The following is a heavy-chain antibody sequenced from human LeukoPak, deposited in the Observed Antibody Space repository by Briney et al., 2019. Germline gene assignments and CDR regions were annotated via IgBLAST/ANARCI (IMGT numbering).Heavy chain of an antibody. CDR3: ARDSSGWYWTWFDP. J-gene: IGHJ5*02. V-gene: IGHV1-8*02. CDR2: INPNSGNT. D-gene: IGHD6-19*01. Sequence: ASVKVSCKASGYTFTGYYMHWVRQAPGQGLEWMGWINPNSGNTGYAQKFQGRVTMTRNTSISTAYMELSSLRSEDTAVYYCARDSSGWYWTWFDPWGQGTLVTVSS. CDR1: GYTFTGYY.